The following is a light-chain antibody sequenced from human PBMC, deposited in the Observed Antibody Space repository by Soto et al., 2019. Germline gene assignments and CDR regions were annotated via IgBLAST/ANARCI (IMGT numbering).Light chain of an antibody. J-gene: IGLJ2*01. Sequence: QSALTQPASVSGSPGQSITISCTGTRHNVGGYNYVSWYQQHPGKAPKLIIFEFTNRPSGISDRFSGSKSGNTASLTISGLQADDESHYYCTSYTSSSTLVFGGGTKVTVL. CDR2: EFT. V-gene: IGLV2-14*01. CDR1: RHNVGGYNY. CDR3: TSYTSSSTLV.